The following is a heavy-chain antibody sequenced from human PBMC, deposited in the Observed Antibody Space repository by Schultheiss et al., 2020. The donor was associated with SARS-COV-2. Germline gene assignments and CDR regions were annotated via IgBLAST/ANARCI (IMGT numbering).Heavy chain of an antibody. CDR2: MNPNSGNT. D-gene: IGHD3-10*01. CDR1: GYTFTSYG. CDR3: AADPGSEGSYYYYYGMDV. V-gene: IGHV1-8*03. J-gene: IGHJ6*02. Sequence: ASVKVSCKASGYTFTSYGISWVRQATGQGLEWMGWMNPNSGNTGYAQKFQGRVTITRDMSTSTAYMELSSLRSEDTAVYYCAADPGSEGSYYYYYGMDVWGQGTTVTVSS.